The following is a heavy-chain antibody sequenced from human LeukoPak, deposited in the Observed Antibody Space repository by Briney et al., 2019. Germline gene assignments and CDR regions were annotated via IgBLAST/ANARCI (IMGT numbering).Heavy chain of an antibody. Sequence: SVKVSCKASGGTFSSYTISWVRQAPGQGLEWMGRIIPILGIANYAQKFQGRVTITADKSTSTAYMELSSLRAEDTAVYYCARGYDSSGLYFDYWGQGTLVTVSS. V-gene: IGHV1-69*02. CDR2: IIPILGIA. CDR3: ARGYDSSGLYFDY. D-gene: IGHD3-22*01. J-gene: IGHJ4*02. CDR1: GGTFSSYT.